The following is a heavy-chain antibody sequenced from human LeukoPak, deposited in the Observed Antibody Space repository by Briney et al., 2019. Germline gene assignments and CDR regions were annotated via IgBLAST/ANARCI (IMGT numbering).Heavy chain of an antibody. CDR1: GFTFSSYS. V-gene: IGHV3-21*01. J-gene: IGHJ6*02. Sequence: GGSLRLSCAASGFTFSSYSMNWVRQAPGKGLEWVSSISSSSYMYYVDSVKGRFTISRDNAKNSLYLQMNSLRAEDTAVYYCARDLYSATNGMDVWGQGTTVTVSS. CDR3: ARDLYSATNGMDV. CDR2: ISSSSYM. D-gene: IGHD6-25*01.